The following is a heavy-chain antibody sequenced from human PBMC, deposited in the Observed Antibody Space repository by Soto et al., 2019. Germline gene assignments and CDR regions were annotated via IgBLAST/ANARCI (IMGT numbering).Heavy chain of an antibody. J-gene: IGHJ6*02. CDR1: GGSFSGYY. CDR3: ASITARSGYYLYGMDV. CDR2: INHSGST. V-gene: IGHV4-34*01. Sequence: QVQLQQWGAGLLKPSETLSLTCAVYGGSFSGYYWSWIRQPPGKGLEWIGEINHSGSTNYNPSLNSRVTISVDTSKNQFSLKLSSVTAADTAVYYCASITARSGYYLYGMDVWGQGTTVTVSS. D-gene: IGHD3-3*01.